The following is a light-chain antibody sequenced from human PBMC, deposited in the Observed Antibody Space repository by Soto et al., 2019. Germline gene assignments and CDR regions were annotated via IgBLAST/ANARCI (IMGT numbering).Light chain of an antibody. CDR3: CSYTTSNTRQIV. J-gene: IGLJ1*01. V-gene: IGLV2-14*03. CDR1: SSDVCGYNY. CDR2: DVS. Sequence: QSALTQPASLSGSPGQSITISCTGTSSDVCGYNYVSWYQHHPGKAPKLMIYDVSNRPSGVSNRFSGSKSGNTASLTISGLQPEDEADYYCCSYTTSNTRQIVFGTGTKVTV.